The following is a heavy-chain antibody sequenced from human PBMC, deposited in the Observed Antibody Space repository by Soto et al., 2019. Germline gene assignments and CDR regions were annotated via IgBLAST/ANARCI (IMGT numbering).Heavy chain of an antibody. CDR1: GFPFSNYW. D-gene: IGHD1-26*01. CDR3: ARVAVGAYWFDP. CDR2: INMDGTTT. Sequence: EVQLVESGGGLVQPGGSLRLSCAAYGFPFSNYWMHWICQAPGEGLVWVSHINMDGTTTNYGDSVDDRFATSRDNARNTLWLQVNSMRTDDTAVYYCARVAVGAYWFDPWGQGTLVTVSS. V-gene: IGHV3-74*01. J-gene: IGHJ5*02.